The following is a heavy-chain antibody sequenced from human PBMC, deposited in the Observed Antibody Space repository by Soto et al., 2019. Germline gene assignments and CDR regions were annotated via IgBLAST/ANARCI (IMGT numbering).Heavy chain of an antibody. Sequence: EVQLVESGGGLIQPGGSLRLSCAACGCTVRGDYITWVRQAPGKGLEWVSVIFSGDNTYYSDSVKGRFTISRDNSKNTVYLQMNRLRGDDTAVYFCATGLTLPVRPSFDTWGQGTLLTLSS. D-gene: IGHD2-21*02. CDR3: ATGLTLPVRPSFDT. CDR2: IFSGDNT. V-gene: IGHV3-53*01. CDR1: GCTVRGDY. J-gene: IGHJ5*02.